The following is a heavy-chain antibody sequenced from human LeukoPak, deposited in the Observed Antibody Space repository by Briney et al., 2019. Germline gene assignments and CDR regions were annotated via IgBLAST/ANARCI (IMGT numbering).Heavy chain of an antibody. D-gene: IGHD3-10*01. CDR2: ISAYNGNT. V-gene: IGHV1-18*01. Sequence: GASVKVSCKASVYSFTSYGISWVRQAPGRGREWMGWISAYNGNTNYAQKLQGRGTITTDTSTSTDYMELRSLRTDDTAVYYCARGPVSPVWFGESSHSYYFDYWGQGTLVTVSS. CDR1: VYSFTSYG. CDR3: ARGPVSPVWFGESSHSYYFDY. J-gene: IGHJ4*02.